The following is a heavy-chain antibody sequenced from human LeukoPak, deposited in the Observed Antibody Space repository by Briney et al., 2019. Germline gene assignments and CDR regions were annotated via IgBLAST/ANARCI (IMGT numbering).Heavy chain of an antibody. V-gene: IGHV3-11*01. D-gene: IGHD1-26*01. J-gene: IGHJ4*02. Sequence: QSGGSLRLSCAASGFTFSDFYMSWIRQAPGKGLEWLSYISSSGSTIYYADSVKGRFTISRDNAKNSVYLQTNSLRAEDTAVYYCAGRAMWELPPSYWGQGTLVTVSS. CDR3: AGRAMWELPPSY. CDR1: GFTFSDFY. CDR2: ISSSGSTI.